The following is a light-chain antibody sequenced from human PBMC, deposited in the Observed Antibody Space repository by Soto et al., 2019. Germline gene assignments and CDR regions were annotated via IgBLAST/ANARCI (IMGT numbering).Light chain of an antibody. V-gene: IGLV2-14*03. Sequence: QSALTQPASVSGSPGQSITISCIGTSSDVGAYNYVSWYRHHPGKAPKLMIYDVSNRPSGVSSRFSGSKSGNTASLTISGLHAEDEADYYCSSFTTSSTLVFGTGTKLTVL. CDR3: SSFTTSSTLV. CDR1: SSDVGAYNY. J-gene: IGLJ1*01. CDR2: DVS.